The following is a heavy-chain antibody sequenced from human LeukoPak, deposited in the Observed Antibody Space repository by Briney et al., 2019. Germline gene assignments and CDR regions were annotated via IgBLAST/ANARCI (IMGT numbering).Heavy chain of an antibody. D-gene: IGHD1-26*01. CDR3: ARDRRVGATWSVGAFDI. Sequence: PGGSLRLSCAASGFTFSSYGMHWVRQAPGKGLEWVAVIWYDGSNKYYADSVKGRFTISRDNSRNTLYLQMNSLRAEDTAIYYCARDRRVGATWSVGAFDIWGQGTTVTVSS. CDR2: IWYDGSNK. J-gene: IGHJ3*02. CDR1: GFTFSSYG. V-gene: IGHV3-33*01.